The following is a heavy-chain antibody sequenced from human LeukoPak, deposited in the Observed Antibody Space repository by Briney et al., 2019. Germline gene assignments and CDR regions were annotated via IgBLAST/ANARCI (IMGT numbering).Heavy chain of an antibody. Sequence: GSLRLSFAASGFTFINYAMNWVRQAPGKGLEWVSALSFSGLTTYYADSVRGRFTISRDNSKSTLYLQMNSLRAEDTALYYCARPTSGWYAGGFDYWGQGILVTVSS. CDR2: LSFSGLTT. CDR3: ARPTSGWYAGGFDY. CDR1: GFTFINYA. J-gene: IGHJ4*02. D-gene: IGHD6-19*01. V-gene: IGHV3-23*01.